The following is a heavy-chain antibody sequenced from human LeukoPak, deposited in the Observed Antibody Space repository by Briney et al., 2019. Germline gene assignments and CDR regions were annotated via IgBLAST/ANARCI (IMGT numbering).Heavy chain of an antibody. V-gene: IGHV4-34*01. CDR2: INHSGST. CDR3: ARSLGGRRGALDY. CDR1: GGSFSGYY. Sequence: SETLSLTCAVYGGSFSGYYWSWIRQPPGKGLEWIGEINHSGSTNYNPSLKSRVTISVDTSKNQFSLKLSSVTAADTAVYYCARSLGGRRGALDYWGQGTLVTVSS. J-gene: IGHJ4*02. D-gene: IGHD3-10*01.